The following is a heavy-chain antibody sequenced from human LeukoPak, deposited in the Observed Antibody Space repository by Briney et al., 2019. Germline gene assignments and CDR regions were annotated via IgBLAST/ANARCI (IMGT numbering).Heavy chain of an antibody. CDR2: ISAYNGNT. D-gene: IGHD6-13*01. CDR3: ARQLAAAGNPFDY. CDR1: GYTFANFG. Sequence: ASVKVSCKASGYTFANFGVGWVRQAPGQGLEWMGWISAYNGNTDYAQKFQGRVTMTTDTFTTTAYMELRSLRSDDTAVYYCARQLAAAGNPFDYWGQGTLVTVSS. J-gene: IGHJ4*02. V-gene: IGHV1-18*01.